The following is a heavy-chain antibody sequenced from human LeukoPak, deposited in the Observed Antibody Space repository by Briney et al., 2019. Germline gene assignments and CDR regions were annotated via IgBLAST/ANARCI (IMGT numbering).Heavy chain of an antibody. D-gene: IGHD3-22*01. V-gene: IGHV3-30*03. CDR2: ISYDGSNK. CDR3: ARGAIVVNGRLWFDP. Sequence: PGGSLRHSCTASGFTFSSYWMHWVRQAPGKGLEWVAVISYDGSNKYCADSVKGRFTISRDNSKNTLYLQMNSLRAEDTAVYYCARGAIVVNGRLWFDPWAQGTLVTVSS. J-gene: IGHJ5*02. CDR1: GFTFSSYW.